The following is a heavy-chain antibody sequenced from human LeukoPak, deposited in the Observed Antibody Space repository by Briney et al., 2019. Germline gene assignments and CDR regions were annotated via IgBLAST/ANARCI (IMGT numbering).Heavy chain of an antibody. CDR3: TTDWQITMVRGVINLDY. Sequence: GGSLRLSCAASGFTFSNAWMRWVRQAPGKGLEWVGRIKSKTDGGTTDHAAPVKGRFTISRDDSKNTLYLQMNSLKTEDTAVYYCTTDWQITMVRGVINLDYWGQGTLVTVSS. J-gene: IGHJ4*02. CDR2: IKSKTDGGTT. V-gene: IGHV3-15*01. CDR1: GFTFSNAW. D-gene: IGHD3-10*01.